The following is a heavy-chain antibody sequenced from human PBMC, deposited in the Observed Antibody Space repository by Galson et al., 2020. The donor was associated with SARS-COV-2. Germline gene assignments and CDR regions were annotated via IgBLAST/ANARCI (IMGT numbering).Heavy chain of an antibody. J-gene: IGHJ6*02. CDR1: GGSFSGYY. CDR3: AKEKEVFHLHFYAMDV. V-gene: IGHV4-34*01. Sequence: SETLSLTCAVYGGSFSGYYWSWIRQPPGKGLEWIGEINHSGSTNYNPSLKSRVTISVDTSKNQFSLKLSSVTAADTAVYYCAKEKEVFHLHFYAMDVWGQGTTVTVSS. CDR2: INHSGST. D-gene: IGHD3-10*01.